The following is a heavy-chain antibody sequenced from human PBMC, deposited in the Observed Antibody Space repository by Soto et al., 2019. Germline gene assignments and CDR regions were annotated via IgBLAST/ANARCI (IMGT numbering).Heavy chain of an antibody. CDR2: IKQDGSEK. D-gene: IGHD3-3*01. V-gene: IGHV3-7*01. Sequence: EVQLVESGGGLVQPGGSLRLSCAASGFTFSSYWMSWVRQAPGKGLEWVANIKQDGSEKYYVDSVKGRVTISRDNAKNSLYLQMNSLRAEDTAVYYCARGQDEIGPYYDFWSGTYYYFDYWGQGTLVTVSS. CDR1: GFTFSSYW. J-gene: IGHJ4*02. CDR3: ARGQDEIGPYYDFWSGTYYYFDY.